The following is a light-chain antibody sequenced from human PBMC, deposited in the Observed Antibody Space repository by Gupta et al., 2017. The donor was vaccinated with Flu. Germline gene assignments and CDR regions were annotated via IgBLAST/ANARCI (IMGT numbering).Light chain of an antibody. CDR1: QDISDF. V-gene: IGKV1-39*01. CDR2: AAS. J-gene: IGKJ5*01. Sequence: RMTQSQSSLSPSLEDRITITCRASQDISDFLNWYQQKPGKAPKLLIYAASTLQSGVPSRFSGSGSETDFTLTISNLQPEDFAIYYCQQSYSSFNTFGQGTRLEIK. CDR3: QQSYSSFNT.